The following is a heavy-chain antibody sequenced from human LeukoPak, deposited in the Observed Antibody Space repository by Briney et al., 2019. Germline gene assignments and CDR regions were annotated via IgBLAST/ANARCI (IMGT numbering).Heavy chain of an antibody. V-gene: IGHV3-15*01. CDR2: IKSKTDGGTT. Sequence: GGSLRLSCAASGFTFSSYEMNWVRQAPGKGLEWVGRIKSKTDGGTTDYAAPVKGRFTISRDDSKNTLYLQMNSLKTEDTAVYYCAKGRFLEWLASFDYWGQGTLVTVSS. J-gene: IGHJ4*02. D-gene: IGHD3-3*01. CDR1: GFTFSSYE. CDR3: AKGRFLEWLASFDY.